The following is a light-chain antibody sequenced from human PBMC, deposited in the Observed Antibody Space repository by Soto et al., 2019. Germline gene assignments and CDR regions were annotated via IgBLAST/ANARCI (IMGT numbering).Light chain of an antibody. CDR1: QSVNHW. CDR3: QQVNSYPLT. J-gene: IGKJ4*01. CDR2: DAS. V-gene: IGKV1-5*01. Sequence: DIQMTQSPSTLSASVGERVTISCRASQSVNHWLAWYQRKPGKAPKLLIHDASTLESGIPSRFSGSGSGTDFTLTISSLQPEDFATYYCQQVNSYPLTFGGGTKVDIK.